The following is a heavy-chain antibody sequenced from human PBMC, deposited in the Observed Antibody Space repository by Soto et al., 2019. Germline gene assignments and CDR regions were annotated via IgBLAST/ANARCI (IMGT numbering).Heavy chain of an antibody. CDR2: ISVYTGNT. V-gene: IGHV1-18*04. J-gene: IGHJ6*02. CDR1: GYTFTSYG. Sequence: QVQLVQSGGEVTKPGASVKVSCKSSGYTFTSYGVSWLRQAPGQGLEWLGWISVYTGNTKQAQKFQDRVTLTTEASTSTADMELRSLRSDDTAVYYGARDRCTTDRCYTHHFDVWGQGTTGTV. D-gene: IGHD2-8*01. CDR3: ARDRCTTDRCYTHHFDV.